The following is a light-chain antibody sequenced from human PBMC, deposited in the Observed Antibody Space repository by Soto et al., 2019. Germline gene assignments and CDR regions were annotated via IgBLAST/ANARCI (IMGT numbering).Light chain of an antibody. CDR2: GAS. CDR1: QSVSSSY. V-gene: IGKV3-20*01. Sequence: EIVLTQSPGTLSLSPGERATLSCRASQSVSSSYLAWYQQKPGQAPRLLIYGASGRATGIPDRFSGSGSGTDFTLTISRLEPEDYALYYCQQYGSSPLFTFGRGTKVDIK. J-gene: IGKJ3*01. CDR3: QQYGSSPLFT.